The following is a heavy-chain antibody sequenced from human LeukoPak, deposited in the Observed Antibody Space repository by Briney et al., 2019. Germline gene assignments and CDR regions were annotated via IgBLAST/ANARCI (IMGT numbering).Heavy chain of an antibody. CDR2: ISGSGGST. V-gene: IGHV3-23*01. Sequence: GGSLRLSCAASGFTFSSYAMSWVRQAPGKGLERVSAISGSGGSTYYADSVKGRFTISRDNSKNTLYLQMNSLRAEDTAVYYCAKGARIAAAGTSYYYYYYYMDVWGKGTTVTVSS. J-gene: IGHJ6*03. D-gene: IGHD6-13*01. CDR3: AKGARIAAAGTSYYYYYYYMDV. CDR1: GFTFSSYA.